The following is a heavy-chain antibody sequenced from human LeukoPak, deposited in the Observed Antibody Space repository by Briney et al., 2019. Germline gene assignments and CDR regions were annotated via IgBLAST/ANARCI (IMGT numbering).Heavy chain of an antibody. J-gene: IGHJ4*02. CDR3: ARGPNSNWSGLDF. CDR2: ISPTGSTT. V-gene: IGHV3-74*01. D-gene: IGHD6-6*01. Sequence: GGSLRLSCTASGFSFSGHWMHWARQLPGKGLVWVSCISPTGSTTSYADSVKGRFTVPRDNAKNTLYLQVNNLRAEDTAVYYCARGPNSNWSGLDFWGQGTLLTVSS. CDR1: GFSFSGHW.